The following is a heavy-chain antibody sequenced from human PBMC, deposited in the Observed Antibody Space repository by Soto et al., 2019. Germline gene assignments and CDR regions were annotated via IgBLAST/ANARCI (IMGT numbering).Heavy chain of an antibody. CDR3: AREDRYCSGGSCYEAAFDI. V-gene: IGHV4-59*01. J-gene: IGHJ3*02. Sequence: SETLSLTCPVSGGSLSSYYLSWIRQPTGKGLEWIGYIYYSGSTNYNPSLKSRVTISVDTSKNQFSLKLSSVTAADTAVYYCAREDRYCSGGSCYEAAFDIWGQGTMVTVSS. D-gene: IGHD2-15*01. CDR2: IYYSGST. CDR1: GGSLSSYY.